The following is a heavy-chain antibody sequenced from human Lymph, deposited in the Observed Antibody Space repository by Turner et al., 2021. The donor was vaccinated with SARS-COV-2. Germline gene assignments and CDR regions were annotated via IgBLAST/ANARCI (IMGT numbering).Heavy chain of an antibody. D-gene: IGHD1-1*01. CDR1: GGSISSTS. V-gene: IGHV4-59*08. J-gene: IGHJ6*02. CDR2: FYKIGSI. CDR3: ARHQGSTSGYDHGMNV. Sequence: QLQLQEAGPGLVRPSETVSLTCTVPGGSISSTSWSWIRQSHWRGLEWIGYFYKIGSIDYNPTLRSRVTISVDTSKNQLSLNLISVTAADTAVYYCARHQGSTSGYDHGMNVWGQGTAVIVSS.